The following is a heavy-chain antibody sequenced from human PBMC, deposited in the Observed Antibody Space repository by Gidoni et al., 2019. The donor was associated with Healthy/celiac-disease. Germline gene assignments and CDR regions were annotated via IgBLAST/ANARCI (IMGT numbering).Heavy chain of an antibody. CDR2: ISSSSSYI. CDR1: GFTFSRYS. V-gene: IGHV3-21*01. CDR3: ARDKKKGEIVRELPDY. J-gene: IGHJ4*02. Sequence: EVQLVESGGGLVKPGGSLRLSCAASGFTFSRYSMTWVRQAPGKGLEWVSSISSSSSYIDYADSVKGRFTISRDNAKNSLYLQMNSLRAEDTAVYYCARDKKKGEIVRELPDYWGQGTLVTVSS. D-gene: IGHD1-26*01.